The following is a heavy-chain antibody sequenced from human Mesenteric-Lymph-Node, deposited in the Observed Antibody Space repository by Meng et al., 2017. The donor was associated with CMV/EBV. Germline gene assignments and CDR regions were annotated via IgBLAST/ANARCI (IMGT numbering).Heavy chain of an antibody. CDR3: ASILVWDKYYYYGMDV. CDR2: ISYDGSNK. V-gene: IGHV3-30*04. D-gene: IGHD2-8*02. Sequence: GESLKISCAASGFTFSSYAMHWVRQAPGKGLEWVAVISYDGSNKYYADSVKGRFTISRDNSKNTLYLQMNSLRAEDTAVYYCASILVWDKYYYYGMDVGGQGTTVTVSS. J-gene: IGHJ6*02. CDR1: GFTFSSYA.